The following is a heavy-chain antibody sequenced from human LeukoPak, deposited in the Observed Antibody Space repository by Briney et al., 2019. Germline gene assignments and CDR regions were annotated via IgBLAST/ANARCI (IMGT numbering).Heavy chain of an antibody. CDR1: GGTFSSYA. D-gene: IGHD3-10*01. CDR3: ARDITMVRGVMTAFDI. Sequence: SVKVSCKASGGTFSSYAISWVRQAPGQGLEWMGGIIPIFGTANYAQKFQGRVTITSDESTSTAYMELSSLRSEDTAVYYCARDITMVRGVMTAFDIWGQGTMVTVSS. CDR2: IIPIFGTA. J-gene: IGHJ3*02. V-gene: IGHV1-69*01.